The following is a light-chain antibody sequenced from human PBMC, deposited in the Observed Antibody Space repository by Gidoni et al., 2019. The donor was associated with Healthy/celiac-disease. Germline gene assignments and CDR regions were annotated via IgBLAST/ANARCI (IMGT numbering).Light chain of an antibody. CDR1: SSNIGAGYD. Sequence: QSVLTQPPSVSGATGQRVTIACTGSSSNIGAGYDVHWYQQLPGTAPKLLIYGNSNRPSGVPDRCSGSKSGTSASLAITGLQAEDEADYYCQSYDSSLSGSVFGGGTKLTVL. V-gene: IGLV1-40*01. CDR3: QSYDSSLSGSV. CDR2: GNS. J-gene: IGLJ3*02.